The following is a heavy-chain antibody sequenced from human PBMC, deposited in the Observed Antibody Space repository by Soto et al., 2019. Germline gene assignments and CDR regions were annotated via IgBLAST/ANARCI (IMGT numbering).Heavy chain of an antibody. CDR3: ARPRRSSGWFAYDY. Sequence: GESLKISCKGSGYSFTSYWIGWVRQMPGKGLEWMGIIYPGDSDTRYSPSFQGQVTISADKSISTAYLQWSSLKASDTDMYSCARPRRSSGWFAYDYWGQGTLVTVSS. J-gene: IGHJ4*02. CDR1: GYSFTSYW. CDR2: IYPGDSDT. D-gene: IGHD6-19*01. V-gene: IGHV5-51*01.